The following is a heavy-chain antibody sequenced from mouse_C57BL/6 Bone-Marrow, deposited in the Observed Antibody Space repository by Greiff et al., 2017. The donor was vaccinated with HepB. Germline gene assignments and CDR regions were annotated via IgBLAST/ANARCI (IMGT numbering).Heavy chain of an antibody. V-gene: IGHV1-69*01. D-gene: IGHD2-3*01. CDR1: GYTFTSYW. CDR3: ARLYDLLDY. CDR2: IDPSDSYT. Sequence: QVQLQQPGAELVMPVASVKLSCKASGYTFTSYWMHWVKQRPGQGLEWIGEIDPSDSYTNYNQKFKGKSTLTVDKSSSTAYMQLSSLTSEDSAVYYCARLYDLLDYWGQGTTLTVSS. J-gene: IGHJ2*01.